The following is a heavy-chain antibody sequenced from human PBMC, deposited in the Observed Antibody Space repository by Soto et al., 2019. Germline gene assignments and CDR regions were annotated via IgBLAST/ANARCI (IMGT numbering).Heavy chain of an antibody. CDR2: ISYTGST. D-gene: IGHD2-15*01. J-gene: IGHJ6*02. Sequence: SETLSLTCTVSGGSISSNNFYWGWIRQPPGKGLEWIGSISYTGSTYYKPSLKSRVTISVDTSKNQFSLKLSSVTAADTAVYYCARRGGERIYYYYYGMDVWGRGTTVTVSS. V-gene: IGHV4-39*01. CDR3: ARRGGERIYYYYYGMDV. CDR1: GGSISSNNFY.